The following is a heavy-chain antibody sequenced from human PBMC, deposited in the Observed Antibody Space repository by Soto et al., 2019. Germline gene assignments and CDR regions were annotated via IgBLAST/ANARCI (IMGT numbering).Heavy chain of an antibody. CDR1: GFMFSSYW. V-gene: IGHV3-74*01. D-gene: IGHD3-10*01. CDR2: INSAGTST. CDR3: TRGGTYGDY. J-gene: IGHJ4*02. Sequence: EVQLVESGGGLVQPGGSLRLSCATSGFMFSSYWMHWVRQAPGKGLVWVSRINSAGTSTTYADSVKGRVTISRDNAKNTLYLQMNSLRAEDTAVYYCTRGGTYGDYLGQGTLVTVSS.